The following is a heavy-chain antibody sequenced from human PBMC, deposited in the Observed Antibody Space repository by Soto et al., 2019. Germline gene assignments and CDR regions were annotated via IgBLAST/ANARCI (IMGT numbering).Heavy chain of an antibody. V-gene: IGHV3-23*01. CDR1: GFTFSTYA. Sequence: GGSLRLSCAASGFTFSTYAMSWVRQAPGKGLEWVSAISGSGGNSTFYGDSVKGRFTISRDNSKNTLYLQMNSLRVEDTATYYCAGALENPYFYYGLNVWGQGTTVTVSS. J-gene: IGHJ6*02. D-gene: IGHD1-1*01. CDR2: ISGSGGNST. CDR3: AGALENPYFYYGLNV.